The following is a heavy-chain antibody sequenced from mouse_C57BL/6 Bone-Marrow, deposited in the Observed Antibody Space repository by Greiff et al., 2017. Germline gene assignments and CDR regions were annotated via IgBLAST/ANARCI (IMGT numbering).Heavy chain of an antibody. D-gene: IGHD2-3*01. CDR2: ISYDGSN. J-gene: IGHJ3*01. Sequence: EVQLQQSGPGLVKPSQSLSLTCSVTGYSITSGYYWNWIRQFPGNKLEWMGYISYDGSNNYNPSLKNRISITRDTSKNQFFLKLNSVTTEDTATYYCAIEGLLRRFAYWGQGTLVTVSA. CDR3: AIEGLLRRFAY. CDR1: GYSITSGYY. V-gene: IGHV3-6*01.